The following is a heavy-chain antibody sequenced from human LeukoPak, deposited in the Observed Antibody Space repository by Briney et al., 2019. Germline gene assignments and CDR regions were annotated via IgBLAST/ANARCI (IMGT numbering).Heavy chain of an antibody. D-gene: IGHD3-3*01. CDR1: GFTFSNYW. J-gene: IGHJ4*02. CDR2: IKYDGSAT. CDR3: VSGSLQSGYNFDY. V-gene: IGHV3-74*01. Sequence: GGSLRLSCAASGFTFSNYWMHWIRQVPGKGLVWVSHIKYDGSATNYADSVKGRFTTSRDNAKNTLYLQMNSLRAEDTAVYYCVSGSLQSGYNFDYWGQGALVTASS.